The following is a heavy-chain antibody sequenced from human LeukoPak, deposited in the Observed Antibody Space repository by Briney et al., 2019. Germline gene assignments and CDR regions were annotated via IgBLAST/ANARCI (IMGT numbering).Heavy chain of an antibody. CDR3: ARVRCSSTSCYSRDAFDI. J-gene: IGHJ3*02. D-gene: IGHD2-2*02. V-gene: IGHV1-8*03. CDR1: GYTFTSYD. Sequence: ASVKVSCKASGYTFTSYDINRVRQATGQGLEWMGWMNPNSGNTGYAQKFQGRVTITRNTSISTAYMELSSLRSEDTAVYYCARVRCSSTSCYSRDAFDIWGQGTTVTVSS. CDR2: MNPNSGNT.